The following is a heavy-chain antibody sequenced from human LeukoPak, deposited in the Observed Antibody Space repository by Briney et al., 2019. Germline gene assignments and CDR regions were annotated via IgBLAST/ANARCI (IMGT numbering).Heavy chain of an antibody. D-gene: IGHD3-10*01. CDR1: GFTFSSYA. CDR2: ISGSGGST. CDR3: AKKGGSGSYYNFDY. J-gene: IGHJ4*02. Sequence: PGGSLRLSCAASGFTFSSYAMSWVRQAPGKGLEWVSAISGSGGSTYYADSVKGRFTISRDNSKNTLHLQMNSLRVEDTAVYYCAKKGGSGSYYNFDYWGQGTPVTVSS. V-gene: IGHV3-23*01.